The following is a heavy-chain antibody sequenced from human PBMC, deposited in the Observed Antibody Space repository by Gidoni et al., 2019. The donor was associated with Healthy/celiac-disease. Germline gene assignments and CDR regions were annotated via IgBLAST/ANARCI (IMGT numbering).Heavy chain of an antibody. CDR3: AGGWIQPWPDY. D-gene: IGHD5-18*01. V-gene: IGHV3-48*03. CDR1: GFTFSSYE. CDR2: ISSSGSTI. Sequence: EVQLVESGGGLVQPGGSLRLSCAASGFTFSSYEMNWVRQAPGKGLEWVSYISSSGSTIYYADSVKGRFTISRDNAKNSLYLQMNSLRAEDTAVYYCAGGWIQPWPDYWGQGTLVTVSS. J-gene: IGHJ4*02.